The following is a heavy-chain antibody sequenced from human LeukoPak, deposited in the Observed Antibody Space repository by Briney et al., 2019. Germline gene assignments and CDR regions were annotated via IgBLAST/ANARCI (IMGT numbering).Heavy chain of an antibody. Sequence: PSETLPLTCTVSGGSISSYYWTWIRQPPGKGLEYIGYIYYSGSTNYNPSLKSRVTISVDTSKNQFSLKLSSVTAADTAVYYCARSGTAAGRRDYWGQGTLVTVSS. V-gene: IGHV4-59*01. CDR2: IYYSGST. CDR3: ARSGTAAGRRDY. D-gene: IGHD6-13*01. J-gene: IGHJ4*02. CDR1: GGSISSYY.